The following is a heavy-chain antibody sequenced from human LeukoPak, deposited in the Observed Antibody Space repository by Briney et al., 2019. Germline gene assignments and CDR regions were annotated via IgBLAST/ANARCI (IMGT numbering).Heavy chain of an antibody. Sequence: GESLKISCKGSGYSFTSYWIGWVRQMPGKGLERMGLIYPGDSDTRYSPSFQGQVTISADKPISTAYLQWSSLKASDTAMYYCARHPPYSSSSRQGVGDAFDIWGQGTMVTVSS. CDR1: GYSFTSYW. CDR3: ARHPPYSSSSRQGVGDAFDI. J-gene: IGHJ3*02. CDR2: IYPGDSDT. V-gene: IGHV5-51*01. D-gene: IGHD6-13*01.